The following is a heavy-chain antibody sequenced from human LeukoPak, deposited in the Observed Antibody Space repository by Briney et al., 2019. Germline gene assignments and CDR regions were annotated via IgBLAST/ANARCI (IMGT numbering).Heavy chain of an antibody. J-gene: IGHJ4*02. V-gene: IGHV3-66*01. Sequence: PGGSLRLSCAVSGFTVSSNYMSWVRQAPGKGLEWVSIIYSGGSTYYADSVKGRFTISRDNSKNTLYLQMNSLRAEDTAVYYCARDWKAVAGPRGVFDYWGQGTLVTVSS. D-gene: IGHD6-19*01. CDR2: IYSGGST. CDR3: ARDWKAVAGPRGVFDY. CDR1: GFTVSSNY.